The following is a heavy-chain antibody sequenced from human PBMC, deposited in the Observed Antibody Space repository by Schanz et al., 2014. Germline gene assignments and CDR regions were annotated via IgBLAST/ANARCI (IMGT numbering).Heavy chain of an antibody. D-gene: IGHD2-21*01. CDR2: ITTSTSYT. V-gene: IGHV3-11*06. CDR3: AKDSVLVATGHDYFDY. Sequence: VVESGGGLVKPGGSLRLSCAASGFTFSDNFMSWIRQAPGKGLEWISYITTSTSYTNYADSVKGRFTISRDNSNNTLFLQMSSLRVEDTAIYYCAKDSVLVATGHDYFDYWGQGTLVTVSS. CDR1: GFTFSDNF. J-gene: IGHJ4*02.